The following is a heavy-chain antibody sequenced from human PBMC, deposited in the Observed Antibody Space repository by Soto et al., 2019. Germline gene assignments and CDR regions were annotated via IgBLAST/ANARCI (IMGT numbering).Heavy chain of an antibody. Sequence: PSETLSLTCAVSGGSISSDDYSWTWIRPPPGKALEWLGYISDSGDTYYNPSLKSRATISADRPKNQFSLNLSSVTAADTAVYYCARGSTDYFDSTGYNGYFDYWGQGTPVTVSS. CDR3: ARGSTDYFDSTGYNGYFDY. D-gene: IGHD3-22*01. CDR2: ISDSGDT. CDR1: GGSISSDDYS. V-gene: IGHV4-30-2*01. J-gene: IGHJ4*02.